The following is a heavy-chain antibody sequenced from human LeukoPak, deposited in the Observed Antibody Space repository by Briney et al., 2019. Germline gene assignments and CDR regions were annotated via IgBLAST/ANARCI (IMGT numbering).Heavy chain of an antibody. Sequence: GASVKVSCKASGYTFTSYGISWVRQAPGQGLEWMGWITAYNGNTNYAQKLQGRVTMTTDTSTSTAYMELRSLRSDDTAVYYCARHRIITGTTSSFDYWGQGTLATVSS. CDR1: GYTFTSYG. J-gene: IGHJ4*02. CDR3: ARHRIITGTTSSFDY. CDR2: ITAYNGNT. V-gene: IGHV1-18*01. D-gene: IGHD1-20*01.